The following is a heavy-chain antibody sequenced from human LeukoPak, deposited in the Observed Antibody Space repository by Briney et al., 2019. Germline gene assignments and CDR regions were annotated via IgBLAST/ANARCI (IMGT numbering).Heavy chain of an antibody. CDR2: IYCSGST. CDR1: GGSISSSSYY. V-gene: IGHV4-39*07. D-gene: IGHD2-21*01. J-gene: IGHJ5*02. Sequence: SETLSLTCTVSGGSISSSSYYWGWIRQPPGKGLEWIGSIYCSGSTYYNPSLKSRVTISVDTSKNQFSLKLSSVTAADTAVYYCARGDYYSDWFDPWGQGTLVTVSS. CDR3: ARGDYYSDWFDP.